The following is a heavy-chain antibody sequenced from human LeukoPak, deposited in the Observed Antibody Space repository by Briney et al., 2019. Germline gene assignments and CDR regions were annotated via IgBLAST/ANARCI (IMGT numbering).Heavy chain of an antibody. V-gene: IGHV3-11*01. J-gene: IGHJ4*02. CDR1: GFTFSDYY. CDR2: ISSSGSTI. D-gene: IGHD3-3*01. Sequence: GGSLTLSCAASGFTFSDYYMSWIRQAPGRGLEGVSYISSSGSTIYYADSVKGRFTISRDNSKNTLYLQMNSLRVDDTAVYYCAKDEGSGYYAADYWGQGTLVTVSS. CDR3: AKDEGSGYYAADY.